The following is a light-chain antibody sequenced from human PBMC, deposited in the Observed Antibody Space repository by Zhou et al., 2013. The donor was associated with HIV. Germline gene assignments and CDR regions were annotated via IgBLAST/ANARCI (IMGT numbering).Light chain of an antibody. V-gene: IGKV1-9*01. J-gene: IGKJ5*01. Sequence: DIQLTQSPSFLSTSVGDTVTITCRASQAFGTYVAWFQQKPGGAPRLLIYAASTLQTGVPXRFSGSASGTEFTLTITSLQSDDFATYYCQQFSLFPITFGQGTRLEI. CDR2: AAS. CDR1: QAFGTY. CDR3: QQFSLFPIT.